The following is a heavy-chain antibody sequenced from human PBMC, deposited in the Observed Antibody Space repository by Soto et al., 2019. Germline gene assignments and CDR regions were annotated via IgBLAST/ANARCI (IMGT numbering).Heavy chain of an antibody. CDR3: ARRQIPPPTRGAANARGAMDV. CDR1: GFTFNNHG. D-gene: IGHD6-13*01. J-gene: IGHJ6*02. Sequence: QVQLVESGGGVVQPGRSLRLSCAASGFTFNNHGMHWVRQAPGKGLEWLAVIWNDGSDSSYANSVKGRFTISRDNSKNTLFLQMSSLRAEDTAVYYCARRQIPPPTRGAANARGAMDVWGQGTTVTVSS. V-gene: IGHV3-33*01. CDR2: IWNDGSDS.